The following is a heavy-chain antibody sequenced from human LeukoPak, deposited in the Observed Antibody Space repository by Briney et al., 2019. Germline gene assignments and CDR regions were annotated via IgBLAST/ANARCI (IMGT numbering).Heavy chain of an antibody. V-gene: IGHV1-2*02. CDR1: GYTFTGYY. CDR2: MNPNSGGT. D-gene: IGHD4-23*01. J-gene: IGHJ6*02. CDR3: ARFPEATYGGYYYGMDV. Sequence: ASVKVSCKSTGYTFTGYYMHWVRQAPGQGLEWMGWMNPNSGGTNYAQKFQGRVTVTRDTSISTAYMELSRLRSDDTAVYYCARFPEATYGGYYYGMDVWGQGTTVTVSS.